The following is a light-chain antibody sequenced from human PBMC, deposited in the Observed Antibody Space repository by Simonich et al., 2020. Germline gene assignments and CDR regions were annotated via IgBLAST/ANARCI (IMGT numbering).Light chain of an antibody. CDR2: DVL. CDR1: SSDVGGYNY. V-gene: IGLV2-14*03. Sequence: QSALTQPASVSGAPGQSITISCTGTSSDVGGYNYVSWYQQHPGKAPKLMIYDVLNRTSGVSNRFSGSKSGNTASLTISGLQAEDEADYYCSSYTSSSTNWVFGGGTKLTVL. CDR3: SSYTSSSTNWV. J-gene: IGLJ3*02.